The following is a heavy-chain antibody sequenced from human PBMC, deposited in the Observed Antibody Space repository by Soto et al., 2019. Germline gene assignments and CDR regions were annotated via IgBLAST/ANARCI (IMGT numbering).Heavy chain of an antibody. V-gene: IGHV3-48*03. CDR2: ISSSGSSR. CDR3: AREGSSDAYDI. D-gene: IGHD3-10*01. Sequence: GGPLRLSCAASGFTFSSSQMNWVRQAPGKGLEWLSYISSSGSSRYYADSVKGRFTIARDNAKKSLYLQMNSLRVEDTAVYYCAREGSSDAYDIWGQGTKVTVS. CDR1: GFTFSSSQ. J-gene: IGHJ3*02.